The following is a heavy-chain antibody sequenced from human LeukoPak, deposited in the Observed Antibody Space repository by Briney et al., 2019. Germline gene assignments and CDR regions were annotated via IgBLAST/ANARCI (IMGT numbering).Heavy chain of an antibody. CDR1: GYTFTGYY. CDR3: ARAGLRITIFGVATNWFDP. D-gene: IGHD3-3*01. J-gene: IGHJ5*02. V-gene: IGHV1-2*02. CDR2: INPNSGGT. Sequence: ASVKVSCKASGYTFTGYYMHWVRQAPGQGLEWMGWINPNSGGTNYAQKFQGRVTMTSDTSITTAYMELSRLRSDDTAVYYCARAGLRITIFGVATNWFDPWGQGTLVTVSS.